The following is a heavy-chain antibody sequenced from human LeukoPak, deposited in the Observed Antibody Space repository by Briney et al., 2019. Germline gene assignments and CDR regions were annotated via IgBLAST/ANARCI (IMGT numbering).Heavy chain of an antibody. J-gene: IGHJ4*02. D-gene: IGHD3-22*01. CDR2: ISSSSSYI. V-gene: IGHV3-21*03. CDR1: GFTFSSYS. Sequence: GGALRLSCAASGFTFSSYSMNWVRQAPGEGLEWVSSISSSSSYIYYADSVKGRFTISRDNAKNSLYLQMNSLRAEDTAVYYCARDCYYDSSGYYCHWGQGTLVTVSS. CDR3: ARDCYYDSSGYYCH.